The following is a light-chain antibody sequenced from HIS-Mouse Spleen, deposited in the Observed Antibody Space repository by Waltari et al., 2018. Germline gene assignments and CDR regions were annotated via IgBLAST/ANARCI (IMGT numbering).Light chain of an antibody. V-gene: IGLV2-11*01. CDR3: CSYAGSYTFV. CDR1: SSDVGGYHY. CDR2: DVS. Sequence: QSALTQPRSVSGSPGQSVTISCPGTSSDVGGYHYFSWYQQHPGKAPKLMIYDVSKRPSGVPDRFSGSKSGNTASLTISGLQAEDEADYYCCSYAGSYTFVFGGGTKLTVL. J-gene: IGLJ2*01.